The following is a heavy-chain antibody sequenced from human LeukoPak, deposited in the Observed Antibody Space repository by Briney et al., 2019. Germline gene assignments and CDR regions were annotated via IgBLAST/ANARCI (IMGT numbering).Heavy chain of an antibody. V-gene: IGHV3-21*01. CDR3: ARDSDGDYLFDY. CDR1: GFTFSNYA. CDR2: ISSSSNYI. D-gene: IGHD4-17*01. Sequence: GGSLRLSCAASGFTFSNYAMSWVRQAPGRGPEWVSSISSSSNYIYYADSVKGRFTISRDTAKNSLYLQMNRLRAEDTAVYYCARDSDGDYLFDYWGQGTLVTVSS. J-gene: IGHJ4*02.